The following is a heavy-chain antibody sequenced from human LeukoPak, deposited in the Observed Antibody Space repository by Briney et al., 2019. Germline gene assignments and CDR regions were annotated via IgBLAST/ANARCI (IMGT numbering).Heavy chain of an antibody. CDR2: ILTGNGNT. D-gene: IGHD2-8*01. CDR3: ARAACIWSCFDY. Sequence: ASVKVSCKASGYTFTSYAIQWVRQAPGQRLEWMGWILTGNGNTKYSQKFQDRVTITRDTSANTVYVELSSLRSEDTAVYYCARAACIWSCFDYWGQGILVTVSS. V-gene: IGHV1-3*04. CDR1: GYTFTSYA. J-gene: IGHJ4*02.